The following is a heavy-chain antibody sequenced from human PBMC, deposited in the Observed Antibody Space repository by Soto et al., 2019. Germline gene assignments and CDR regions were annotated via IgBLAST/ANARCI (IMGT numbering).Heavy chain of an antibody. V-gene: IGHV3-33*01. CDR1: GFTFSSYG. CDR2: IWYDGSNK. Sequence: QVQLVESGGGVVQPGRSLRLSCAASGFTFSSYGMHWVRQAPGKGLEWLAVIWYDGSNKYYADSVKGRFTISRDNSKNTLYLQMNSLRAEDTAVYYCARDLRAVAGTGFFDYWGQGTLVTVSS. CDR3: ARDLRAVAGTGFFDY. D-gene: IGHD6-19*01. J-gene: IGHJ4*02.